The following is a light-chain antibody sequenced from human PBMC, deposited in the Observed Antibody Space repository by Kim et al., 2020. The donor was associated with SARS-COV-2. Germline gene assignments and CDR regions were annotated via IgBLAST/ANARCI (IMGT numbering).Light chain of an antibody. CDR1: QSDSSTA. J-gene: IGKJ1*01. Sequence: SPGERAPLTCRGRQSDSSTALAWYQHKPGQAPRRLIYGASSRDSGIPERFSGSGSGTDFTLTIRRLEPEDFAVYYCQQYDTSPRTFGQGTKVDIK. V-gene: IGKV3-20*01. CDR3: QQYDTSPRT. CDR2: GAS.